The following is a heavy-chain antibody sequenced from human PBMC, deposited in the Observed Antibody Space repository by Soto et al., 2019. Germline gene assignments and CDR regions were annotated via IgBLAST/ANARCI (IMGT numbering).Heavy chain of an antibody. V-gene: IGHV4-34*02. CDR1: GGSLRGSY. CDR3: ARGHIPVYGPVPDYFDS. D-gene: IGHD2-21*01. Sequence: HVHLQQWGAGLLKPSETLSLTCGVYGGSLRGSYWSWIRQPPGTALERLGKVTHSGSTTFNPSLKSRVRLSVDTSDNQFSLKLTSVTAADPAVYYCARGHIPVYGPVPDYFDSWGQGTLVTVSS. J-gene: IGHJ4*02. CDR2: VTHSGST.